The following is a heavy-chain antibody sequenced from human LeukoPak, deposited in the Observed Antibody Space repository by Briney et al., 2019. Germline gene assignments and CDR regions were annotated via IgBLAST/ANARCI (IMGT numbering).Heavy chain of an antibody. D-gene: IGHD6-13*01. J-gene: IGHJ4*02. CDR3: AISGIAAAGTRGSFDY. CDR2: IYYSGST. V-gene: IGHV4-59*08. Sequence: SETLSLTCTVSGGSISSYYWSWIRQPPGKGLEWIGYIYYSGSTNYNPSLKSRVTISVDTSKNQFSLKLSSVTAADTAVYYCAISGIAAAGTRGSFDYWGQGTLVTVSS. CDR1: GGSISSYY.